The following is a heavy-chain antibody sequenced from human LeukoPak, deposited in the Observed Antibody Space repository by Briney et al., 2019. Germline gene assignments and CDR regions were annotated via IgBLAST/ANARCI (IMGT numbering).Heavy chain of an antibody. V-gene: IGHV3-21*01. Sequence: GGSLRLSCAASGFTFSSYSMNWVRQAPAKGLEWVSSISSSSSYIYYADSVKGRFTISRDNAKNSLYLQMNSLRAEDTAVYYCARQFAIFGVVIHYYGMDVWGQGTTVTVSS. CDR2: ISSSSSYI. D-gene: IGHD3-3*01. CDR3: ARQFAIFGVVIHYYGMDV. J-gene: IGHJ6*02. CDR1: GFTFSSYS.